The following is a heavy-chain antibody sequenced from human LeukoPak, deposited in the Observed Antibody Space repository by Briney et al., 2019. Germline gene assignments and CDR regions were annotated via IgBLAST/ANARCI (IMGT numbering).Heavy chain of an antibody. D-gene: IGHD3-22*01. CDR2: ISSSSSYI. CDR3: ARVGAYYYDSSGYPSAFDI. V-gene: IGHV3-21*01. Sequence: GGSLRLSCAASGFTFSSYCMNWVRQAPGKGLEWVSSISSSSSYIYYADSVKGRFTISRDNAKNSLYLQMNSLRAEDTAVYYCARVGAYYYDSSGYPSAFDIWGQGTMVTVSS. J-gene: IGHJ3*02. CDR1: GFTFSSYC.